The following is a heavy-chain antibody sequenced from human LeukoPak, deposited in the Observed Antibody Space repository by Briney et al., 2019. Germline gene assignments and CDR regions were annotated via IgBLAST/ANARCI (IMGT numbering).Heavy chain of an antibody. CDR1: GFTFSDHY. D-gene: IGHD4-17*01. J-gene: IGHJ4*02. Sequence: PGGSLRLSCAASGFTFSDHYMSWIRQAPGKGLEWVSAISGSGGSTYYADSVKGRFTISRDNSKNTLYLQMNSLRAEDTAVYYCAKGHHYGDYAPFDYWGQGTLVTVSS. V-gene: IGHV3-23*01. CDR3: AKGHHYGDYAPFDY. CDR2: ISGSGGST.